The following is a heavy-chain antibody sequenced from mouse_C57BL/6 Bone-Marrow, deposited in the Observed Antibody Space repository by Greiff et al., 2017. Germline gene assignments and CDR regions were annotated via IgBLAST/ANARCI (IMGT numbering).Heavy chain of an antibody. CDR1: GYTFTSYW. Sequence: VQLQQSGAELVRPGSSVKLSCKASGYTFTSYWMHWVKQRPIQGLEWIGNIDPSDSETHYNQKFKDKATLTVDKSSSTAYMQLSSLTSEDSAVYYCARGGIYYDYDGWAYWGQGTLVTVSA. V-gene: IGHV1-52*01. J-gene: IGHJ3*01. CDR3: ARGGIYYDYDGWAY. D-gene: IGHD2-4*01. CDR2: IDPSDSET.